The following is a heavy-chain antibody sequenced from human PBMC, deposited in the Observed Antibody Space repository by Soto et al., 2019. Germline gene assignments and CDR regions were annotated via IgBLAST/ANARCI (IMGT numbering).Heavy chain of an antibody. D-gene: IGHD3-22*01. CDR3: ARTHYYDTSGYL. Sequence: GGSLRLSCAASGFIFSSYWMSWVRQAPGKGLEWVANIKQDGSEKYYVDSVKGRFTISRDNAKNSLYLQMNSLRAEDTAVYYCARTHYYDTSGYLWGQGTLVTVSS. V-gene: IGHV3-7*01. J-gene: IGHJ4*02. CDR2: IKQDGSEK. CDR1: GFIFSSYW.